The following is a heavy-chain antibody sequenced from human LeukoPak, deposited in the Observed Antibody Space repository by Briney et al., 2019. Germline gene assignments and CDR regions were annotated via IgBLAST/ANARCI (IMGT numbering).Heavy chain of an antibody. D-gene: IGHD2-15*01. Sequence: ASVKVSCKASGYTFTGYYMHWVRQAPGQGLEWMGWINPNSGGTNYAQKFQGRVTMTRDTSISTAYMELSRLRSDDTAVYYCASVLQYCRGGSCYSGVVRAFDIWGQGTMVTVSS. V-gene: IGHV1-2*02. CDR2: INPNSGGT. CDR1: GYTFTGYY. J-gene: IGHJ3*02. CDR3: ASVLQYCRGGSCYSGVVRAFDI.